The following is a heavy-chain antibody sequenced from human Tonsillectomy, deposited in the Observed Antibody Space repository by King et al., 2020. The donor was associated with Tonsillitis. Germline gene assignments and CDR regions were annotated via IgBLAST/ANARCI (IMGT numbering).Heavy chain of an antibody. CDR1: GDSISSYY. CDR3: ARGAEDYGGNSLGFDY. J-gene: IGHJ4*02. V-gene: IGHV4-59*01. CDR2: IYYIGST. D-gene: IGHD4-23*01. Sequence: VQLQESGPGLVKPSETLSLTCTVSGDSISSYYWSWIRQPPGKGLEWIGYIYYIGSTNYNPSLKGRVTISVDTSKNQISLNLSSVTAADTAVYYCARGAEDYGGNSLGFDYWGQGTLVTVSS.